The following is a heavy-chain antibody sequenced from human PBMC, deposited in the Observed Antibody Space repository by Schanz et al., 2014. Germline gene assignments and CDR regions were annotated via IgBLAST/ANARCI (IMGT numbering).Heavy chain of an antibody. J-gene: IGHJ4*02. D-gene: IGHD4-17*01. CDR3: VRDLGGDQTDY. V-gene: IGHV3-33*01. Sequence: QVQLVESGGGVVQPGRSLRLSCAASGFTFSRYGMHWVRQAPGKGLEWVAATRYDGNNKYYVDSVKGRFTISRDNSKNTLYLQVNSLRAEDTAVYYCVRDLGGDQTDYWGQGTLVNVSS. CDR2: TRYDGNNK. CDR1: GFTFSRYG.